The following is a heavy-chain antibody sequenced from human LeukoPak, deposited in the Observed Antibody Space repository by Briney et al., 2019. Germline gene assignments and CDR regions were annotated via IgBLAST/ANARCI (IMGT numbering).Heavy chain of an antibody. D-gene: IGHD2-2*01. CDR2: IKSDGSST. V-gene: IGHV3-74*01. J-gene: IGHJ3*02. CDR3: ARGRRVGESEDAFDI. Sequence: GGSLRLSCAASGFTFSTYWMHWVRQAPGKGLVWVSRIKSDGSSTAYADSVKGRFTISRDNGKTTLYLQMNSLRAEDTAVYYCARGRRVGESEDAFDIWGQGTMVTVSS. CDR1: GFTFSTYW.